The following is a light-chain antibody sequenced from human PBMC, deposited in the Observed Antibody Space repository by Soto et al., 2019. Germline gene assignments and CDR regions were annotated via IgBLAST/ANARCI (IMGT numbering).Light chain of an antibody. V-gene: IGKV3D-15*03. CDR3: LQYDKWPLT. CDR1: PRLSNN. J-gene: IGKJ1*01. Sequence: EIVLTQSPDTLSVSPGERATLSCRASPRLSNNLAWYQQKPGQDPRLLIYGSSIRASDVPVRFRGSESGTDLTLTIGILQSEDFGVYYCLQYDKWPLTFGLETKLEI. CDR2: GSS.